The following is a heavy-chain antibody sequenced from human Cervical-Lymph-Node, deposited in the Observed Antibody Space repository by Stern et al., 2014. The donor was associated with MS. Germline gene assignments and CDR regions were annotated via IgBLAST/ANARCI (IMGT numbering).Heavy chain of an antibody. J-gene: IGHJ6*02. CDR3: PTDQGVGTIFSYSYYGMDV. CDR1: GFTFSNAW. Sequence: EVQLVESGGGLVKPGGSLRLSCAASGFTFSNAWMSWVRQAPGKGLEWVGRIKSKTDGGTTDYAAPGKGRLTISRDDSKNTLYLQMNSLKTEDTAVYYCPTDQGVGTIFSYSYYGMDVWGQGTTVTVSS. CDR2: IKSKTDGGTT. V-gene: IGHV3-15*01. D-gene: IGHD1-14*01.